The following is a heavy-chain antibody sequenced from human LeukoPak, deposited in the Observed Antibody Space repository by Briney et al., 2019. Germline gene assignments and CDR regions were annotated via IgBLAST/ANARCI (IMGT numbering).Heavy chain of an antibody. V-gene: IGHV4-4*02. CDR1: GXSISSGYW. D-gene: IGHD3-22*01. J-gene: IGHJ4*02. CDR2: IFHSGNT. Sequence: SGTLSLTWAVSGXSISSGYWWSWVRQPPGKGLEWSGEIFHSGNTNYNPSLKSRVTISVDKSKNQFSLKLTSVTAADTAVYYCATRGQYYYDSSGLEYWGQGTLVTVSS. CDR3: ATRGQYYYDSSGLEY.